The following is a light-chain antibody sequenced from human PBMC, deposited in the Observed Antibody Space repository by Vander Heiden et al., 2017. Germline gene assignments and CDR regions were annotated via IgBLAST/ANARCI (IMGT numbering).Light chain of an antibody. V-gene: IGKV3-15*01. CDR1: QSVSSN. Sequence: EIVMTQSPATLSVSPGERATLSCRASQSVSSNLAWYQQKPGQAPRLLIYGASTRATGIPARFSGSGSGTEFTLTISSLQSEDFAVCYFQQYNNWLTWTFGQGTKVEIK. J-gene: IGKJ1*01. CDR3: QQYNNWLTWT. CDR2: GAS.